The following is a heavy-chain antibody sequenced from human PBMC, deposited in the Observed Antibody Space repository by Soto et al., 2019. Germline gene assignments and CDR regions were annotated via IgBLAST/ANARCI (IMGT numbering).Heavy chain of an antibody. Sequence: QAEGSLRLSCAASGFAFSNYAMHWVRQAPGKGLEWVSSISTSIDATYYADSVKGRFTISRDDSKNTLYLQMNSLRAEDSAVYYCAKDRTVAARNFDYWGQGTQVTVSS. CDR2: ISTSIDAT. J-gene: IGHJ4*02. CDR3: AKDRTVAARNFDY. CDR1: GFAFSNYA. D-gene: IGHD6-6*01. V-gene: IGHV3-23*01.